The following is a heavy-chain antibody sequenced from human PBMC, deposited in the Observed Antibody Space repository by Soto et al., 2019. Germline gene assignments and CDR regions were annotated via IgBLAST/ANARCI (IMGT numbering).Heavy chain of an antibody. D-gene: IGHD6-25*01. CDR2: STGAGGGT. V-gene: IGHV3-23*01. CDR3: AKGHSDYQGDYNYYGMDV. J-gene: IGHJ6*02. Sequence: GSLRLSCAASGFPFSSYAISWVRQAPGRGLEWVAASTGAGGGTYNLEAVKGRFTVSRDNPKKTVYLQLDGLRAEDTAVYYCAKGHSDYQGDYNYYGMDVWGQGTTVTV. CDR1: GFPFSSYA.